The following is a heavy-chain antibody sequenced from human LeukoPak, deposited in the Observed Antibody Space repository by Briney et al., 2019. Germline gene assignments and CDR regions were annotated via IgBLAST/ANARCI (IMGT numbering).Heavy chain of an antibody. D-gene: IGHD3-22*01. V-gene: IGHV1-69*04. CDR2: IIPILGIA. CDR3: AREGSSLTKITMIVVVYFDY. J-gene: IGHJ4*02. Sequence: SVKVSCKASGGTFSSYAISWVRQAPGQGLEWMGRIIPILGIANYAQKFQGRVTITADKSTSTAYMELSSLRSEDTAVYYCAREGSSLTKITMIVVVYFDYWGQGTLVTVSS. CDR1: GGTFSSYA.